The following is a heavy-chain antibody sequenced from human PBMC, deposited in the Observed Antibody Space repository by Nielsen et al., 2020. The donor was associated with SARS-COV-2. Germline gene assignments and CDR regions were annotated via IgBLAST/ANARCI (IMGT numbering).Heavy chain of an antibody. CDR3: ARDEGNLMIVVVITIDY. D-gene: IGHD3-22*01. CDR2: IWYDGSNK. V-gene: IGHV3-33*01. CDR1: GFTFSSYG. J-gene: IGHJ4*02. Sequence: GGSLRLSCAASGFTFSSYGMHWVRQAPGKGLEWVAVIWYDGSNKYYADSVKGRFTISRDNSKNTLYLQMNSLRAEDTAVYYCARDEGNLMIVVVITIDYWGQGTLVTVSS.